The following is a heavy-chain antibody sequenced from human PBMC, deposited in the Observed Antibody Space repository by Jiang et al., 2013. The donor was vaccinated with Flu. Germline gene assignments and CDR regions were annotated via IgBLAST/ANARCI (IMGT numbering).Heavy chain of an antibody. D-gene: IGHD5-18*01. CDR1: GGSIRSSSYY. CDR2: IYYSGST. Sequence: PGLVKPSETLSLTCTVSGGSIRSSSYYWGWIRQPPGKGLEWIGTIYYSGSTYYNPSLKSRLTMSADTSQNQFSLRLSSVTAADTAVYYCARPRYSYMDWFDPWGQGILVTVSS. J-gene: IGHJ5*02. CDR3: ARPRYSYMDWFDP. V-gene: IGHV4-39*01.